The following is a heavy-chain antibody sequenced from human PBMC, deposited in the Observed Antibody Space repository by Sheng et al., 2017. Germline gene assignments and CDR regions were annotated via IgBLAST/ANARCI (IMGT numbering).Heavy chain of an antibody. CDR1: GFTFSSYW. Sequence: EGQLVESGGGLVQPGGSLRLSCAASGFTFSSYWMHWIRQSPGKGLEWVANINEDGSSKYYVDSVRGRFTISRDNAKNSLYLRMDSLRDEDTAVYYCATKATYTFDIWAKGEW. V-gene: IGHV3-7*01. CDR3: ATKATYTFDI. J-gene: IGHJ3*02. D-gene: IGHD2-2*02. CDR2: INEDGSSK.